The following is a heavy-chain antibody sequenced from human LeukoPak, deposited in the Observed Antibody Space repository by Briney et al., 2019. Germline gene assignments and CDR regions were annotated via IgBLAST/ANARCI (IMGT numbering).Heavy chain of an antibody. J-gene: IGHJ3*01. Sequence: SETLSLTCTVSGGSITGYYWSWIRQPPGKGLEWIGYVFYSGGTLYNPSVNSRVSISVGTSKTQFSLKLTSVTAADTAVYYCARHITVTYDAFDLWGRGTMVTVSS. CDR3: ARHITVTYDAFDL. D-gene: IGHD6-19*01. V-gene: IGHV4-59*08. CDR2: VFYSGGT. CDR1: GGSITGYY.